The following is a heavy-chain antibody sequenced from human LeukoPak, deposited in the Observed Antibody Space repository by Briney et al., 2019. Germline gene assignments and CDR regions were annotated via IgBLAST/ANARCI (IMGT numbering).Heavy chain of an antibody. V-gene: IGHV3-7*01. CDR3: ARDGDYYDSSGYYPSDY. D-gene: IGHD3-22*01. Sequence: PGGSLRLSCAASGFTFSSYWMSWARQAPGKGLEWVANIKQDGSEKYYVDSVKGRFTISRDNAKNSLYLQMNSLRAEDTAVYYCARDGDYYDSSGYYPSDYWGQGTLVTVSS. CDR2: IKQDGSEK. J-gene: IGHJ4*02. CDR1: GFTFSSYW.